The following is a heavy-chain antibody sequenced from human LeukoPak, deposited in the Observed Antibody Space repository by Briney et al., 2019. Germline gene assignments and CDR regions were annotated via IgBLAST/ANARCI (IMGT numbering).Heavy chain of an antibody. D-gene: IGHD4-17*01. J-gene: IGHJ4*02. CDR2: IYSGGST. CDR1: GFTVSSNY. CDR3: AKGGYGDYVEGCFDY. Sequence: PGGSLRLSCAASGFTVSSNYMSWVRQAPGKGLEWVSVIYSGGSTYYADSVKGQFTISRDNAKNSLYLQMNSLRAEDTALYYCAKGGYGDYVEGCFDYWGQGTLVTVSS. V-gene: IGHV3-53*05.